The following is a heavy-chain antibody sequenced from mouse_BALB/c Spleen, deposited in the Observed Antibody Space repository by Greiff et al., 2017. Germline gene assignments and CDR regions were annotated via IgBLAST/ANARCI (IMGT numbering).Heavy chain of an antibody. V-gene: IGHV8-12*01. D-gene: IGHD1-2*01. Sequence: QVTLKVSGPGILPPSQTLSLTCSFSGFSLSTSGMGVSWIRQPSGKGLEWLAHIYWDDDKRYNPSLKSRLTISKDTSRNQVFLKITSVDTADTATYYCARTPLTTATRYAMDYWGQGTSVTVSS. CDR1: GFSLSTSGMG. CDR3: ARTPLTTATRYAMDY. J-gene: IGHJ4*01. CDR2: IYWDDDK.